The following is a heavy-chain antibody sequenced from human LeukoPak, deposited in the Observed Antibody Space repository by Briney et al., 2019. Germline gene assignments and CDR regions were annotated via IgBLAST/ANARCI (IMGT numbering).Heavy chain of an antibody. D-gene: IGHD3-9*01. CDR2: IWYDGSNK. V-gene: IGHV3-33*01. CDR3: ARETVYDTLTGYFYYYDYGMDV. CDR1: GFTFSSYG. J-gene: IGHJ6*04. Sequence: GRSLRLSCAASGFTFSSYGMHWVRQAPGKGLEGVAVIWYDGSNKYYADSVKGRFTISRDNSKNTLYLQMNSLRAEDTAVYYCARETVYDTLTGYFYYYDYGMDVWGKGTTVAVSS.